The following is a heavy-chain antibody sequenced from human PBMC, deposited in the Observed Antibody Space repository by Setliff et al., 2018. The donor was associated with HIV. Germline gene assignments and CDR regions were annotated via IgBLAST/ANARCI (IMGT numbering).Heavy chain of an antibody. Sequence: PSETLSLTCTVSAASIRNSYWTWIRQPAGKGLEWIGRIYPSGTINYNPSLKSRVTMSVDTSKNQFSLRLTSVTAADTAIYYCARAVVPPRSRGFDLWGQGTMVTVS. CDR1: AASIRNSY. V-gene: IGHV4-4*07. D-gene: IGHD2-15*01. CDR2: IYPSGTI. CDR3: ARAVVPPRSRGFDL. J-gene: IGHJ3*01.